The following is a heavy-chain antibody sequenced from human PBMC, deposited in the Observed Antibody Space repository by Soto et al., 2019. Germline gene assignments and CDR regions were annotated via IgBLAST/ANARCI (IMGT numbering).Heavy chain of an antibody. V-gene: IGHV3-23*01. CDR2: IYGNGAGI. J-gene: IGHJ4*02. D-gene: IGHD2-21*02. Sequence: GGSLRLSCAASGFTFSAYAMTWVRQAPGKGLESVSGIYGNGAGIQYADSVRGRFTISRDNSKYTLYLQMNSLRAEDTAVYYCAKDVISGDGFWLMDHWGQGTLVTVSS. CDR1: GFTFSAYA. CDR3: AKDVISGDGFWLMDH.